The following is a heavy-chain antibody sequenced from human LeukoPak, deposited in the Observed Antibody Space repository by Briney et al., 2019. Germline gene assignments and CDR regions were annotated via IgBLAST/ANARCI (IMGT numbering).Heavy chain of an antibody. CDR3: ARDPGYSSGWYSMYYFDY. CDR1: GFTFDDYA. J-gene: IGHJ4*02. Sequence: GGSLRLSCAASGFTFDDYAMHWVRQAPGKGLEWVSGISWNSGSIGYADSVKGRFTISRDNSKNTLYLQMNSLRAEDTAVYYCARDPGYSSGWYSMYYFDYWGQGTLVTVSS. V-gene: IGHV3-9*01. CDR2: ISWNSGSI. D-gene: IGHD6-19*01.